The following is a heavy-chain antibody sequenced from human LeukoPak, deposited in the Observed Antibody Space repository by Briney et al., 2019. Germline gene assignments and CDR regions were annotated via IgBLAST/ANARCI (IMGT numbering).Heavy chain of an antibody. D-gene: IGHD6-19*01. J-gene: IGHJ3*02. CDR2: INWHGGSL. CDR1: GFTFDDYA. CDR3: AKDVGRMAVATALYAFDI. V-gene: IGHV3-9*01. Sequence: GGSLRLSCAASGFTFDDYAMHWVRQAPGKGLEWVSGINWHGGSLGYADSVKVRFTISRDNAKNSLYLQMNSLRADDTALYYCAKDVGRMAVATALYAFDIWGQGTMVTVSS.